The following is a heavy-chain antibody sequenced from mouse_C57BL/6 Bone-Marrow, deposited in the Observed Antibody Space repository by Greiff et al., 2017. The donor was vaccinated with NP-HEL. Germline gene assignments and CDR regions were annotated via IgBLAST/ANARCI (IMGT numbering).Heavy chain of an antibody. CDR2: IYPGSGST. CDR1: GYTFTSYW. V-gene: IGHV1-55*01. D-gene: IGHD1-1*01. CDR3: ARGYYYVSWFAY. Sequence: QVQLQQPGAELVKPGASVKMSCKASGYTFTSYWITWVKQRPGQGLEWIGDIYPGSGSTNYNEKFKSKATLTVDTSSSTAYKQLSSLTSEDSAVYYCARGYYYVSWFAYWGQGTLVTVSA. J-gene: IGHJ3*01.